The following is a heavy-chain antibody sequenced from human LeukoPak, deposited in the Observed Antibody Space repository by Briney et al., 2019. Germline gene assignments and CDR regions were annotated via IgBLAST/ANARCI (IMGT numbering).Heavy chain of an antibody. V-gene: IGHV3-30*18. CDR2: ISYDGSNK. J-gene: IGHJ4*02. Sequence: GGSLRLSCAASGFTFSSYGMHWVRQAPGKGLEWVAVISYDGSNKYYADSVKGRFTISRDNSKNTLYLQMNSLRAEDTAVYYCAKGYPYSSSWSFDYWGQGTLVTVSS. CDR1: GFTFSSYG. CDR3: AKGYPYSSSWSFDY. D-gene: IGHD6-13*01.